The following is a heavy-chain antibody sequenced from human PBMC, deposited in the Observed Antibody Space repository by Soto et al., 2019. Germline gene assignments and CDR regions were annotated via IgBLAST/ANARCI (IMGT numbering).Heavy chain of an antibody. J-gene: IGHJ6*02. D-gene: IGHD1-26*01. V-gene: IGHV3-30*18. CDR2: ISYDGSNK. CDR3: AKDVVVGATTGLGDYYYYYGMDV. CDR1: GFTFSSYG. Sequence: PGGSLRLSCAASGFTFSSYGMHWVRQAPGKGLEWVVVISYDGSNKYYADSVKGRFTISRDNSKNTLYLQMNSLRAEDTAVYYCAKDVVVGATTGLGDYYYYYGMDVWGQGTTVTVPS.